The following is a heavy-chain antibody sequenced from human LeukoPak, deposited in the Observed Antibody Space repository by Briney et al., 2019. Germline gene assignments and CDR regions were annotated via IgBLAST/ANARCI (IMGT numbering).Heavy chain of an antibody. CDR2: IKDDGSHT. D-gene: IGHD6-25*01. V-gene: IGHV3-74*01. CDR3: ARGSGIITGIDE. CDR1: GCTFSSHW. Sequence: GGSLRLSCAASGCTFSSHWKHWVRQAPGKGLVWVSRIKDDGSHTNYADSVKGRFTISRDNAKNTLSLQMNSLRAEDTAVYYCARGSGIITGIDEWGQGTLVTVSS. J-gene: IGHJ4*02.